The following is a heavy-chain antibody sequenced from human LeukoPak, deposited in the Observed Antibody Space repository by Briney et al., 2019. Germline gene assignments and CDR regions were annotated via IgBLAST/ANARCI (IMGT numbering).Heavy chain of an antibody. CDR3: AKDRGSSSWYPSNYSFDY. CDR2: ISGSGGST. V-gene: IGHV3-23*01. CDR1: GFTFSSYA. D-gene: IGHD6-13*01. J-gene: IGHJ4*02. Sequence: GGSLRLSCAASGFTFSSYAMSWVRQAPGKGLEWVSAISGSGGSTYYADPVKGRFTISRDNSKNTLYLQMNSLRAEDTAVYYCAKDRGSSSWYPSNYSFDYWGQGTLVTVSS.